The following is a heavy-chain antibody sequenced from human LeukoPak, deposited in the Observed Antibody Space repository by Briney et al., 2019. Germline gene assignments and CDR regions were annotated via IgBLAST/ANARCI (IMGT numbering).Heavy chain of an antibody. CDR1: GYTFTGYY. CDR3: ARESINYYDSSGYFDY. J-gene: IGHJ4*02. Sequence: ASVKVSCKASGYTFTGYYMHWVRQAPGQGLEWMGRINPNSGGTNYAQKFQGRVTMTRDTSISTAYMELSRLRSDDTAVYYCARESINYYDSSGYFDYWGQGTLVTVS. V-gene: IGHV1-2*06. D-gene: IGHD3-22*01. CDR2: INPNSGGT.